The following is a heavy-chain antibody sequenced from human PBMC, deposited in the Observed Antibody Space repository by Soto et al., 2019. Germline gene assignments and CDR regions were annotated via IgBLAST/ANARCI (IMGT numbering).Heavy chain of an antibody. J-gene: IGHJ4*02. CDR2: EYSGST. CDR3: ATYTSGGGGRGY. CDR1: GASISRDH. Sequence: PSETLSLTCTVSGASISRDHWNWIRQPPGKGLEWIGEYSGSTNYNPSLKSRVTISVDTSKNQFSLKLSSVAGAGPAVYFWATYTSGGGGRGYWGQGTLVTVS. D-gene: IGHD6-19*01. V-gene: IGHV4-59*08.